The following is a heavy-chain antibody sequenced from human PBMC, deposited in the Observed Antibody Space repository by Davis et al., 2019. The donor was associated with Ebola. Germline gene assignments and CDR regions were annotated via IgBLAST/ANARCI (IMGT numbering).Heavy chain of an antibody. CDR3: ARGDVNWNYRTRIVYYYYGMDV. Sequence: GESLKISCAASGFTFSSYSMNWVRQAPGKGLEWVSYISSSSSTIYYADSVKGRFTISRDNAKNSLYLQMNSLRAEDTAVYYCARGDVNWNYRTRIVYYYYGMDVWGQGTTVTVSS. D-gene: IGHD1-7*01. V-gene: IGHV3-48*01. J-gene: IGHJ6*02. CDR2: ISSSSSTI. CDR1: GFTFSSYS.